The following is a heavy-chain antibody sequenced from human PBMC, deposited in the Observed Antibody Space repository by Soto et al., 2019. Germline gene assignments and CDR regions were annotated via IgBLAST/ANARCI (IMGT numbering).Heavy chain of an antibody. Sequence: GGSLRLSCAASGFTFSSYGMHWVRQAPGKGLEWVAVIWYDGSNKYYADSVKGRFTISRDNSKNTLYLQMNSLRAEDTAVYYCASSSSSSSVVGYYYYGMDVWGQGTTVTVSS. CDR2: IWYDGSNK. J-gene: IGHJ6*02. D-gene: IGHD6-6*01. V-gene: IGHV3-33*01. CDR3: ASSSSSSSVVGYYYYGMDV. CDR1: GFTFSSYG.